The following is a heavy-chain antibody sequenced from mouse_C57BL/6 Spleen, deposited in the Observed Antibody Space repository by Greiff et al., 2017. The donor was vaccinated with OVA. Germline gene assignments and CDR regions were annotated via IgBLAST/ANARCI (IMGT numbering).Heavy chain of an antibody. D-gene: IGHD2-3*01. V-gene: IGHV1-82*01. J-gene: IGHJ4*01. CDR1: GYAFSSSW. CDR2: IYPGDGDT. CDR3: AKIYDGAMDY. Sequence: VQLVESGPELVKPGASVKISCKASGYAFSSSWMNWVKQRPGKGLEWIGRIYPGDGDTNYNGKFKGKATLTADKSSSTAYMQLSSLTSEDSAVYFCAKIYDGAMDYWGQGTSVTVSS.